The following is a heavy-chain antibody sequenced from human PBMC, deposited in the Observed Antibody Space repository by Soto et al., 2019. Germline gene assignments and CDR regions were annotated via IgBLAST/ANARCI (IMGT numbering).Heavy chain of an antibody. V-gene: IGHV4-34*01. Sequence: PSETLSLTCAVYGGSFSCYYWSWIRQPPGKGLEWIGEINHSGSTNYNPSLKSRVTISVDTSKNQFSLKLSSVTAADTAVYYCASLSRPRLADNWFDPWGQGTLVTVSS. CDR2: INHSGST. CDR1: GGSFSCYY. CDR3: ASLSRPRLADNWFDP. D-gene: IGHD6-6*01. J-gene: IGHJ5*02.